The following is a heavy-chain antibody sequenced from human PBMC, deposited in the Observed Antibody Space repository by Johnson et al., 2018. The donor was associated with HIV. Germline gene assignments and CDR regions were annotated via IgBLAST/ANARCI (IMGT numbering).Heavy chain of an antibody. D-gene: IGHD3-22*01. CDR1: GFTFSSYG. J-gene: IGHJ3*02. CDR2: ISYDGSNK. V-gene: IGHV3-30*03. Sequence: VQLVESGGGVVQPGGSLRLSCAASGFTFSSYGMHWVRQAPGKGLEWVAVISYDGSNKYYADSVKGRFTISRDNSKNTLYLQMNSLRAEDTAVYYCARGSYYDSSGDAFDIWGQGTMVTVSS. CDR3: ARGSYYDSSGDAFDI.